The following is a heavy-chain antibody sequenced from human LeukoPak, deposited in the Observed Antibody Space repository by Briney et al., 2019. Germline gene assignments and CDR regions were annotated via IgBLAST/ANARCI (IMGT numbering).Heavy chain of an antibody. CDR3: AGGVVVPAAIIGRNYFDY. CDR1: GGSISSSSYY. D-gene: IGHD2-2*01. J-gene: IGHJ4*02. Sequence: PSETLSLTCTVSGGSISSSSYYWGWIRQPPGKGLEWIGSIYYSGSTYYNPSLKSRVTIPVDTSKNQFSLKLSSVTAADTAVYYCAGGVVVPAAIIGRNYFDYWGQGTLVTVSS. CDR2: IYYSGST. V-gene: IGHV4-39*01.